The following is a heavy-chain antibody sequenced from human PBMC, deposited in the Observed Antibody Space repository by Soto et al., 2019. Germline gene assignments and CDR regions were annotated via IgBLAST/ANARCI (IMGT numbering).Heavy chain of an antibody. Sequence: GGSLRLSCAASGFTFSSYSMNWVRQAPGKGLEWVSSISSSSSYIYYADSVKGRFTISRDNAKNSLYLQMNSLRAEDTAVYYCARVTIVVVPAANADYYYYMDVWGKGTTVTVSS. CDR3: ARVTIVVVPAANADYYYYMDV. CDR2: ISSSSSYI. D-gene: IGHD2-2*01. V-gene: IGHV3-21*01. J-gene: IGHJ6*03. CDR1: GFTFSSYS.